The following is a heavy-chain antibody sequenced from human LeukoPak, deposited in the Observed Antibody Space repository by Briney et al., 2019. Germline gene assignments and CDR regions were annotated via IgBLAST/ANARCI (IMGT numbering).Heavy chain of an antibody. V-gene: IGHV3-30*02. J-gene: IGHJ4*02. Sequence: PGGSLRLPCAPSRLIFTSYDVHGFRHAPGKGLEWVAFIRFSETETCYADSLKGRFTIPIDNSKDTLYLQMNSLRAEDTAVDYGAKTPPRCYVKGSYPDYWGQGTLVIVSS. CDR2: IRFSETET. CDR3: AKTPPRCYVKGSYPDY. CDR1: RLIFTSYD. D-gene: IGHD2-2*01.